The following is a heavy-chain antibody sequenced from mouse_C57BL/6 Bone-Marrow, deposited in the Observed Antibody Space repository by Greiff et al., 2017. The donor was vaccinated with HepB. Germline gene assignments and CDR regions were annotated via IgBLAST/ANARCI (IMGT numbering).Heavy chain of an antibody. Sequence: VKLMESGAELARPGASVKLSCKASGYTFTSYGISWVKQRTGQGLEWIGEIYPRSGNTYYNEKFKGKATLTADKSSSTAYMELRSLTSEDSAVYFCARGGVLRYPFAYWGQGTLVTVSA. CDR2: IYPRSGNT. J-gene: IGHJ3*01. V-gene: IGHV1-81*01. CDR3: ARGGVLRYPFAY. CDR1: GYTFTSYG. D-gene: IGHD1-1*01.